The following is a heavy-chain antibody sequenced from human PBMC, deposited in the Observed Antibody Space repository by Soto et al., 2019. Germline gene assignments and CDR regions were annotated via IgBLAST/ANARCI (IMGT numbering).Heavy chain of an antibody. V-gene: IGHV4-34*01. Sequence: SETLSLTCAVYGGSFSGYYWSWIRQPPGKGLEWIGEINHSGSTNYNPSLKSRVTISVDTSKNQFSLKLSSVTAADTAVYSCATITLDNSGDYHYSIYVYWGQATLVPVSS. D-gene: IGHD4-17*01. CDR1: GGSFSGYY. J-gene: IGHJ4*02. CDR2: INHSGST. CDR3: ATITLDNSGDYHYSIYVY.